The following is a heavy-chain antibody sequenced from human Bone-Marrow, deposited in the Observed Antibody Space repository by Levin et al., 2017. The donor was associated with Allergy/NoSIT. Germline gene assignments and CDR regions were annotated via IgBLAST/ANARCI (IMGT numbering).Heavy chain of an antibody. D-gene: IGHD3-16*02. CDR2: INHSGST. J-gene: IGHJ4*02. Sequence: NSSETLSLTCAVYGGSFSGYYWSWIRQPPGKGLEWIGEINHSGSTNYNPSLKSRVTISVDTSKNQFSLKLSSVTAADTAVYYCARSGYVWGSYRPKYFDYWGQGTLVTVSS. CDR3: ARSGYVWGSYRPKYFDY. CDR1: GGSFSGYY. V-gene: IGHV4-34*01.